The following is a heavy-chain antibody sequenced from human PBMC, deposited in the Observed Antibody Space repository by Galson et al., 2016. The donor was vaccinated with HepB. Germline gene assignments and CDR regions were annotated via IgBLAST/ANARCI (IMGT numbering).Heavy chain of an antibody. CDR2: VNYVGRA. D-gene: IGHD5/OR15-5a*01. CDR1: GGSLSGYY. Sequence: SETLSLTCGVFGGSLSGYYWSWVRQPPGMGLEWIGEVNYVGRANYNPSLRSRVTISVDVSNNQFSLNLKSLSAADTAFYYCAKTVSTISPHDSNDLDVWGQGTTVTVSS. CDR3: AKTVSTISPHDSNDLDV. J-gene: IGHJ6*02. V-gene: IGHV4-34*01.